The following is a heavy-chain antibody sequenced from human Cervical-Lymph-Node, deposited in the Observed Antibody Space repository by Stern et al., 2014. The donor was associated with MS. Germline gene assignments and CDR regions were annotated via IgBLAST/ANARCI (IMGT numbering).Heavy chain of an antibody. CDR1: GGTFSSYA. J-gene: IGHJ4*02. V-gene: IGHV1-69*01. CDR3: ARDSRHYDASYYFDS. CDR2: IIPIFGTA. D-gene: IGHD3-16*01. Sequence: VQLVESGAEVKKPGSSVKVSCKASGGTFSSYAINWVRQAPGQGPEWMGGIIPIFGTANYAQKFQGIVTITADESTSTAYMELSSLRSEDTAVYYCARDSRHYDASYYFDSWGQGTLVTVSS.